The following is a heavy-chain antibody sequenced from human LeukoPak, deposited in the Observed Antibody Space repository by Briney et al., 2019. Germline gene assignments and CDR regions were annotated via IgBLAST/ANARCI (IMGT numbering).Heavy chain of an antibody. J-gene: IGHJ4*02. CDR3: ARHLLGITIFGVVSGGCFDY. Sequence: SETLSLTCTVSGGSISSSSYYWGWIRQPPGKGLEWIGSIYYSGSTYYDPSLKSRVTISVDTSKNQFSLKLSSVTAADTAVYYCARHLLGITIFGVVSGGCFDYWGQGTLVTVSS. V-gene: IGHV4-39*01. D-gene: IGHD3-3*01. CDR1: GGSISSSSYY. CDR2: IYYSGST.